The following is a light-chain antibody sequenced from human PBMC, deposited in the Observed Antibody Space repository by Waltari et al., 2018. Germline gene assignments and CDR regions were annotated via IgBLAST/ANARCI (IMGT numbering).Light chain of an antibody. CDR2: KAS. CDR1: QSISSW. V-gene: IGKV1-5*03. Sequence: DIQMTQSPSTLSASVGDRVPIPCRASQSISSWLAWYQQKPGKAPKLLIYKASSLESGVPSRFSGSGSGTEFTLTISSLQPDDFATYYCQQYNSYWGTFGQGTKVEIK. J-gene: IGKJ1*01. CDR3: QQYNSYWGT.